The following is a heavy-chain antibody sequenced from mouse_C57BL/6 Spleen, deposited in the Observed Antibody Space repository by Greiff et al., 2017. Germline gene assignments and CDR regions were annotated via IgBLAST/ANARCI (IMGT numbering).Heavy chain of an antibody. CDR1: GYTFTDYE. CDR3: TRTSSGYVGDY. Sequence: QVQLQQSGAELVRPGASVTLSCKASGYTFTDYEMHWVKQTPVHGLEWIGAIDPETGGTAYNQKFKGKAILTADKSSSTAYMALRSLTSEDSAVYYCTRTSSGYVGDYWGQGTTLTVSS. J-gene: IGHJ2*01. V-gene: IGHV1-15*01. CDR2: IDPETGGT. D-gene: IGHD3-2*02.